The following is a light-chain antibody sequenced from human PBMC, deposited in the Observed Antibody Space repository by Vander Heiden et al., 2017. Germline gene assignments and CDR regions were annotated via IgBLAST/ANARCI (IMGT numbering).Light chain of an antibody. CDR1: QGTSRY. V-gene: IGKV1-8*01. CDR3: QQYDSYPKT. Sequence: AIRMTQSPSSFASSTGDRVTITCRATQGTSRYLACYQQKPGKAPKLVIYAASTSQSGVPSRFSGSGSGTDFTLTISCLQSEDFATYYSQQYDSYPKTFGPGTKVEIK. CDR2: AAS. J-gene: IGKJ1*01.